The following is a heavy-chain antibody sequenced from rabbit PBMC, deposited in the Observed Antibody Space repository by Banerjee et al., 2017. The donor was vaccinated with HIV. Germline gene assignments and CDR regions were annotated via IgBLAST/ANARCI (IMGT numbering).Heavy chain of an antibody. CDR2: IYAGSSGST. J-gene: IGHJ3*01. D-gene: IGHD8-1*01. CDR3: AKDGGSDYDWAMDL. Sequence: VRQAPGKGLEWIACIYAGSSGSTYYASWVNGRFTITRSTSLNTVTLKMTSLTAADTATYFCAKDGGSDYDWAMDLWGQGTLVTVS. V-gene: IGHV1S43*01.